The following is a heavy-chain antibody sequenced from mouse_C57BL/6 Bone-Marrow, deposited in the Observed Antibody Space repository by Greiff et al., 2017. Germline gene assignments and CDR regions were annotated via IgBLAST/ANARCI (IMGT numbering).Heavy chain of an antibody. V-gene: IGHV14-4*01. CDR3: TTPISTVVAPFAH. CDR1: GFNIKDDY. CDR2: IDPENGDT. Sequence: EVQLQQSGAELVRPGASVKLSCTASGFNIKDDYMHWVKQRPEQGLEWIGWIDPENGDTEYASKFQGKATITADTSSNTAYLQLSSLTSEDTAVYYCTTPISTVVAPFAHWGQGTLVTVSA. D-gene: IGHD1-1*01. J-gene: IGHJ3*01.